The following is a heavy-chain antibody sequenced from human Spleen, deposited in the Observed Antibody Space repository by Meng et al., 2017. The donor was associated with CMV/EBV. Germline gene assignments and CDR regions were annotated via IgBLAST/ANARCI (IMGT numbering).Heavy chain of an antibody. CDR3: ARDIVAVPAAPFYYFDY. Sequence: SVKVSCKASGGIFNNYAISWVRQAPGEGLEWMGGIIPIFLTPNYAQKFQGRVTMTRDTSTSTVYMELSSLRSEDTALYFCARDIVAVPAAPFYYFDYWGQGTLVTVSS. D-gene: IGHD2-2*01. CDR1: GGIFNNYA. J-gene: IGHJ4*02. V-gene: IGHV1-69*05. CDR2: IIPIFLTP.